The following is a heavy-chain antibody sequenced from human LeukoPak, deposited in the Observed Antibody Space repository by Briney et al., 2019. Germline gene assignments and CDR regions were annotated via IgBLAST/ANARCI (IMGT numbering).Heavy chain of an antibody. V-gene: IGHV4-30-4*01. J-gene: IGHJ5*02. CDR1: GGSISSYY. CDR3: ARGYGFAPYNWFDP. D-gene: IGHD3-10*01. Sequence: SETLSLTCTVSGGSISSYYWSWIRQPPGKGLEWIGYIYYSGSTYYNPSLKSRVTISVDTSKNQFSLKLSSVTAADTAVYYCARGYGFAPYNWFDPWGQGTLVTVSS. CDR2: IYYSGST.